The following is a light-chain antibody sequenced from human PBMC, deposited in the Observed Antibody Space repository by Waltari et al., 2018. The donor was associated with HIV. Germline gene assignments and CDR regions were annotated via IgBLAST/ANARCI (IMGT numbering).Light chain of an antibody. CDR2: DVS. CDR1: SSDVGGSNY. J-gene: IGLJ1*01. V-gene: IGLV2-14*03. CDR3: SSYTSSSTLV. Sequence: QSALTQPASVSGSPGQSITISCTATSSDVGGSNYVSWYQQHPGKAPTLMIYDVSNRPSGVSNRFSGSKSGNTASLTISGLQAEDEADYYCSSYTSSSTLVFGTGTKVTVL.